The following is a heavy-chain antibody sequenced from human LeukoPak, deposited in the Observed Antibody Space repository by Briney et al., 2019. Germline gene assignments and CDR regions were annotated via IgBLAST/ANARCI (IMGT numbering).Heavy chain of an antibody. CDR1: GFTFSSSA. J-gene: IGHJ4*02. V-gene: IGHV3-23*01. D-gene: IGHD3-22*01. CDR2: LSGSATST. Sequence: GGSLRLSCVASGFTFSSSAMNWVRQAPGKGLEWVSSLSGSATSTYYADSVKGRFTISRDNSRNTLYLQMNSLRPEDTAVYYCARDRHTYDSSPYLGYWGQGTLVTVSS. CDR3: ARDRHTYDSSPYLGY.